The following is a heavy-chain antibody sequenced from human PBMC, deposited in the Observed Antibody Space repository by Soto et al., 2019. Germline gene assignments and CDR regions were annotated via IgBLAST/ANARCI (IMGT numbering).Heavy chain of an antibody. CDR1: GSTFTSYG. CDR2: ISAYNGNT. D-gene: IGHD6-13*01. CDR3: ARDRRHSSSSSYAFDI. V-gene: IGHV1-18*01. Sequence: ASVTVSCQASGSTFTSYGISWVRQAPGQGLEWMGWISAYNGNTNYAQKLQGRVTMTTDTSTSTAYMELRSLRSDDTAVYYCARDRRHSSSSSYAFDIWGQGTMVTVSS. J-gene: IGHJ3*02.